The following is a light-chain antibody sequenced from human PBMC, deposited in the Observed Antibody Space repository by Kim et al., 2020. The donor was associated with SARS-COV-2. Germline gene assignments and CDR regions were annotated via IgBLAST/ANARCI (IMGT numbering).Light chain of an antibody. CDR2: AAS. J-gene: IGKJ1*01. V-gene: IGKV1-39*01. CDR1: QSITGY. Sequence: TSVGDRVTITCRASQSITGYLNWYQQKPGKAPKLLIYAASSLRSGFPSRFSGSGSGTDFTLTIGSLQPEDFATYYCQQSYITPLTFGQGTKVDIK. CDR3: QQSYITPLT.